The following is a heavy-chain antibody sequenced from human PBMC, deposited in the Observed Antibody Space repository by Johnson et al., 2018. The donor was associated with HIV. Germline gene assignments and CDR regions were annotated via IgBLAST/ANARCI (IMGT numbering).Heavy chain of an antibody. J-gene: IGHJ3*02. V-gene: IGHV3-7*05. CDR2: VNQDGSAK. CDR1: GFTLSNHW. D-gene: IGHD3-22*01. Sequence: VQLVESGGGLVQPGGSLRLSCAASGFTLSNHWMSWVRQAPGKGLEYVANVNQDGSAKFYADSVKGRFTISRDNSRNTMYLQMNSLRAEDTAVYYCAKERGYDSSGYNRWYVPDAFDIWGQGTMVTVSS. CDR3: AKERGYDSSGYNRWYVPDAFDI.